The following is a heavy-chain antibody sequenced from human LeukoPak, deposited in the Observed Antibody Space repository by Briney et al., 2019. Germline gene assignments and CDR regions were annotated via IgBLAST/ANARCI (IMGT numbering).Heavy chain of an antibody. V-gene: IGHV4-39*01. CDR3: ARYRKNWNFRFDP. Sequence: NPSETLSLTCTVSGGSISSGSYYWGWIRQPPGKGLEWIGSIYYSGSTYYNPSLKSRVTISVDTSKNQFSLKLSSVTAADTAVYYCARYRKNWNFRFDPWGQGTLVTVSS. CDR1: GGSISSGSYY. D-gene: IGHD1-7*01. CDR2: IYYSGST. J-gene: IGHJ5*02.